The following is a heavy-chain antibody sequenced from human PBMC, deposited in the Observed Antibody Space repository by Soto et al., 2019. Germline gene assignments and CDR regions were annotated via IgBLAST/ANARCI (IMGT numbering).Heavy chain of an antibody. V-gene: IGHV4-31*03. CDR3: ARSITMFRGVRFYFDS. Sequence: QVQLRESGPGLVKPSQTLSLTCSVSGGSISSGGFHWSWVCQHPGQGLEWIGNIYDSGSTYYNPSLKSRISISLDTSKNQFSLKLSSVTAADTAAYFCARSITMFRGVRFYFDSWGQGTLVTVSS. CDR2: IYDSGST. CDR1: GGSISSGGFH. J-gene: IGHJ4*02. D-gene: IGHD3-10*01.